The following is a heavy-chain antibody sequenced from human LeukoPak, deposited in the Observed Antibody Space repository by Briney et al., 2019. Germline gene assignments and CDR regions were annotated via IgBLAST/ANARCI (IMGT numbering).Heavy chain of an antibody. D-gene: IGHD3-3*01. CDR2: IKQDGSEK. CDR3: ARDPRWSFDY. V-gene: IGHV3-7*01. J-gene: IGHJ4*02. CDR1: GFTFSSYW. Sequence: PGGYLSLSCAASGFTFSSYWMSWVRQAPGMGLEWVANIKQDGSEKAYVDSVRGRFTISRDNAKNSLYLQMNSLRAEYTAVYYCARDPRWSFDYWGQGTLVTVSS.